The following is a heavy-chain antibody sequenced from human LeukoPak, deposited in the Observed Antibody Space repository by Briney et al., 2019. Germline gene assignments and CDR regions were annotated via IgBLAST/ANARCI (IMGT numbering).Heavy chain of an antibody. CDR3: ARVPVDGIAARLHYYMDV. D-gene: IGHD6-13*01. V-gene: IGHV1-69*05. CDR1: GGTFRSYA. Sequence: SVKVSXKACGGTFRSYAMSWMRQARGQGLEWMGGIIPIFGTANYAQKFQGRVTITTDESTNTAYMELSSLRSEDTAVYYCARVPVDGIAARLHYYMDVWGKGTTVTVSS. J-gene: IGHJ6*03. CDR2: IIPIFGTA.